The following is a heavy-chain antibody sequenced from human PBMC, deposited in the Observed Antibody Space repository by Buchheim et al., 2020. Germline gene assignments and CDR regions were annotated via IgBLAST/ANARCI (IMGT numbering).Heavy chain of an antibody. CDR2: IKSKADGGTT. D-gene: IGHD6-19*01. Sequence: EVQLVESGGGLVKPGGPLRLSCAASGFTFSNAWMSWVRQAPGKGLEWVGRIKSKADGGTTDYAAPVKGRFTISRDDSKNTLFLQRSSLKTEDTAVYYCTPGAEGYSSGWYWGPPQTDYWGQGTL. J-gene: IGHJ4*02. CDR1: GFTFSNAW. V-gene: IGHV3-15*01. CDR3: TPGAEGYSSGWYWGPPQTDY.